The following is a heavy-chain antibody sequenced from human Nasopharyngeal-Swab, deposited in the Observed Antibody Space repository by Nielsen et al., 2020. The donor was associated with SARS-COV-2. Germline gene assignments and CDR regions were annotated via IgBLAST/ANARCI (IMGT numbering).Heavy chain of an antibody. CDR1: GFTFSSYA. CDR2: IGSNGGST. J-gene: IGHJ3*02. V-gene: IGHV3-64*01. D-gene: IGHD6-19*01. Sequence: GESLKISCAASGFTFSSYAMHWVRQAPGKGLEYVSAIGSNGGSTYYANSVKGRFTISRDNSKNTLYLQMGSLRAEDMAVYYCARGRSSGWYKAFDIWGQGTMVTVSS. CDR3: ARGRSSGWYKAFDI.